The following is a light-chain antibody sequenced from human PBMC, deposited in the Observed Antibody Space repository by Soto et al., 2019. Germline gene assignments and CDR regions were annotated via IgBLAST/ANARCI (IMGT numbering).Light chain of an antibody. CDR3: QQYNNWTGT. Sequence: EIVMTQSPATLSVSAGEGATLSCRASQSVRGYLAWYQQKPGQAPRLLIYAASTRATGGPARFSGSGSGTEFSLTISSLQSEDFAVYYCQQYNNWTGTFGQGTKVEIK. J-gene: IGKJ1*01. V-gene: IGKV3-15*01. CDR1: QSVRGY. CDR2: AAS.